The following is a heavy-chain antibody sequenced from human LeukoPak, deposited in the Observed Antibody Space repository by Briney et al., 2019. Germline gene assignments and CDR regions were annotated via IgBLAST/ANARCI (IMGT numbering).Heavy chain of an antibody. CDR3: AREGRPLNYYDSSGYHFDY. D-gene: IGHD3-22*01. Sequence: ASVKVSCKASGYSFTAYYIHWVRQAPGQGLEWMGRINPNSGGTNFAQKFQGRVAMTRDTSISTAYMELSRLRSDDTAVYYCAREGRPLNYYDSSGYHFDYWGQGTLVTVSS. CDR1: GYSFTAYY. CDR2: INPNSGGT. J-gene: IGHJ4*02. V-gene: IGHV1-2*06.